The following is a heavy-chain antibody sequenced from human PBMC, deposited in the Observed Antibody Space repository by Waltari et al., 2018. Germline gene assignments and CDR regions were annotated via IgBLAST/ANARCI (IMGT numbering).Heavy chain of an antibody. CDR1: GGTFSSYA. V-gene: IGHV1-69*08. D-gene: IGHD6-13*01. Sequence: QVQLVQSGAEVKKPGSSVKVSCKASGGTFSSYAISWVRQAPGQGLEWMGRIIPIVGTANYAQKFQGRVTITADKSTSTAYMELSSLRSEDTAVYYCAREWGASSSLDYYYYGMDVWGQGTTVTVSS. J-gene: IGHJ6*02. CDR2: IIPIVGTA. CDR3: AREWGASSSLDYYYYGMDV.